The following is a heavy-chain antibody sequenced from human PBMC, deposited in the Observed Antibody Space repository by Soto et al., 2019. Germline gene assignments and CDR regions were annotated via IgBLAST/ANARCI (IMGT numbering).Heavy chain of an antibody. CDR2: ISYDGSNK. CDR3: AKDLYHFEYCISTSCYYPYYYYGMDV. J-gene: IGHJ6*02. CDR1: GFTFSSYV. Sequence: GGSLRLSCAASGFTFSSYVMHWVRQAPGKGLEWVAVISYDGSNKYYADSVKGRFTISRDNSKNTLYLQMNSLRAEDTAVYYCAKDLYHFEYCISTSCYYPYYYYGMDVWGQGTTVTVSS. V-gene: IGHV3-30*18. D-gene: IGHD2-2*01.